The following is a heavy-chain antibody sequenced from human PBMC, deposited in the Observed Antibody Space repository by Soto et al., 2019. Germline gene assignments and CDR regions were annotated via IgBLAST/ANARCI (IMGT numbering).Heavy chain of an antibody. J-gene: IGHJ4*02. CDR3: ARGAIAAAAPPDY. D-gene: IGHD6-13*01. Sequence: QVQLQESGPGLVKPSQTLSLTCTVSGGSISSGGYYWSWIRQHPGKGLEWIGYIYYSGSTYYNPSLRSRVTISVDTSKNQFSLKLSSVTAADTAVYYCARGAIAAAAPPDYWGQGTLVTVSS. CDR2: IYYSGST. V-gene: IGHV4-31*03. CDR1: GGSISSGGYY.